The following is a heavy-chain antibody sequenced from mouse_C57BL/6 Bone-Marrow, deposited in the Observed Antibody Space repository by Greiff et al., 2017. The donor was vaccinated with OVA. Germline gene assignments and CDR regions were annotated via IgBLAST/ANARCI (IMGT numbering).Heavy chain of an antibody. CDR3: ARLAYYYGSSFDY. D-gene: IGHD1-1*01. V-gene: IGHV1-75*01. CDR1: GYTFTDYY. Sequence: VQLQQSGPELVKPGASVKISCKASGYTFTDYYINWVKQRPGQGLEWIGWIFPGSGSTYYNEKFKGKATLTVDKSSSTASMLLSSLTSEDSAVYFCARLAYYYGSSFDYWGQGTTLTVSS. CDR2: IFPGSGST. J-gene: IGHJ2*01.